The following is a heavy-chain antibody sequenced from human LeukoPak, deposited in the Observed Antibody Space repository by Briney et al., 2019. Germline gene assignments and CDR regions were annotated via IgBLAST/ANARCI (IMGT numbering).Heavy chain of an antibody. D-gene: IGHD3-22*01. Sequence: GGSLRLSCAASGFTFSSYAMHWVRQAPGKGLEWVSSISSSSSYIYYADSVKGRFTISRDNAKNSLYLQMNSLRAEDTAVYYCARVQYYDSSGSGCDAFDIWGQGTMVTVSS. V-gene: IGHV3-21*01. J-gene: IGHJ3*02. CDR2: ISSSSSYI. CDR1: GFTFSSYA. CDR3: ARVQYYDSSGSGCDAFDI.